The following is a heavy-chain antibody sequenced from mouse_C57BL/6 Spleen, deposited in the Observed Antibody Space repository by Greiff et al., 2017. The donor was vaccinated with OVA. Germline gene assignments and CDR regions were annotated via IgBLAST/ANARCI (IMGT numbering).Heavy chain of an antibody. V-gene: IGHV1-76*01. CDR3: SYYDYDVGAMDY. J-gene: IGHJ4*01. Sequence: QVQLQQSGAELVRPGASVKLSCKASGYTFTDYYINWVKQRPGQGLEWIARIYPGSGNTYYNEKFKGKATLTAEKSSSTAYMQLSSLTSEDSAVYFCSYYDYDVGAMDYWGQGTSVTVSS. D-gene: IGHD2-4*01. CDR2: IYPGSGNT. CDR1: GYTFTDYY.